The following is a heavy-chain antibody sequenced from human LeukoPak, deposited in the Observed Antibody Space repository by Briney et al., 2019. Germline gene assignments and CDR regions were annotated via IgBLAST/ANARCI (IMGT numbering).Heavy chain of an antibody. D-gene: IGHD3-16*02. CDR1: GFTFSRHG. Sequence: GGSLRLSCAASGFTFSRHGMNWVRQAPGKGLVWVSGISPNGVITYYADSVKGRFTISRDNSKGTVYLQMNSLRPEDTAVYYCARDVTAEYDYVWGSYRPIVYWGQGTLVTVSS. CDR2: ISPNGVIT. J-gene: IGHJ4*02. V-gene: IGHV3-23*01. CDR3: ARDVTAEYDYVWGSYRPIVY.